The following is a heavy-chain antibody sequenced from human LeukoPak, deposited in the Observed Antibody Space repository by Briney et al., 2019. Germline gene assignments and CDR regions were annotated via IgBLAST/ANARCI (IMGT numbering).Heavy chain of an antibody. J-gene: IGHJ5*02. CDR3: ARLTTTRSFDP. D-gene: IGHD4-11*01. V-gene: IGHV4-34*01. CDR2: INHSGST. Sequence: SETLSLTCTVSGGSISSYYWSWIRQPPGKGLEWIGEINHSGSTNYNPSLKSRVTISVDTSKTQFSLKLSSVTAADTAVYYCARLTTTRSFDPWGQGTLVTVSS. CDR1: GGSISSYY.